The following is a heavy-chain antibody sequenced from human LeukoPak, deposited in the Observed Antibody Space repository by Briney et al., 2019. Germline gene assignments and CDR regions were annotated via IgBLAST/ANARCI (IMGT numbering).Heavy chain of an antibody. Sequence: GGSLRLSCAASGFTFSSYAMSWVRQAPGKGLEWVSAISGSGGSTYYADSVKGRFTISRDNSKNTLYLQMNSLRAEDTAVYYCAKVGYGYYDSSGYYYDPYYFDYWGQGTLVTVSS. J-gene: IGHJ4*02. CDR1: GFTFSSYA. CDR2: ISGSGGST. D-gene: IGHD3-22*01. CDR3: AKVGYGYYDSSGYYYDPYYFDY. V-gene: IGHV3-23*01.